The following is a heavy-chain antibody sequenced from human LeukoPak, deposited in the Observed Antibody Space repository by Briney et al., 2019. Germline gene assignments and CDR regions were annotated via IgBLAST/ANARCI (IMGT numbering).Heavy chain of an antibody. D-gene: IGHD3-9*01. J-gene: IGHJ4*02. CDR3: AKWGDYDVLTGYYVSDY. CDR1: GFTFSNYA. Sequence: GSLRLSCAASGFTFSNYAMSWVRQAPGKGLEWVSAITGSGGDTYYADSVKGRFTISRDNSKNTVFLQMNSLRAEDTAVYYCAKWGDYDVLTGYYVSDYWGQGTLVTVSS. V-gene: IGHV3-23*01. CDR2: ITGSGGDT.